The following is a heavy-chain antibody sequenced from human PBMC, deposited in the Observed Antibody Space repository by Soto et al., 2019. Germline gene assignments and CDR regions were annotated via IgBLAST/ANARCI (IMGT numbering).Heavy chain of an antibody. V-gene: IGHV1-18*01. CDR3: ARVNFGNAFEI. D-gene: IGHD3-10*01. J-gene: IGHJ3*02. CDR1: GYTFINYG. CDR2: INPTNGNT. Sequence: EASVKVSCKASGYTFINYGIAWVRQAPGQGLAWMGWINPTNGNTNYARDLEGRVTVTADISATTAYMELRSLTSDDTAVYYCARVNFGNAFEIWGQGTKVTVSS.